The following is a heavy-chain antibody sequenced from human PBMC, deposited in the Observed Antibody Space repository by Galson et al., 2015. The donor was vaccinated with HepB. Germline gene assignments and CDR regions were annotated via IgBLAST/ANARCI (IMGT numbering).Heavy chain of an antibody. CDR2: ITGSGGTT. Sequence: SLRLSCAASGSNFRDFAVGWVRQAPGKGLEWVSGITGSGGTTYHSESVQGRFTISRDNSRDTLYLQMDSLRAEDTGLYHCAKDLSGYWTYDYWGQGTLVTVSS. J-gene: IGHJ4*02. D-gene: IGHD1-1*01. CDR1: GSNFRDFA. CDR3: AKDLSGYWTYDY. V-gene: IGHV3-23*01.